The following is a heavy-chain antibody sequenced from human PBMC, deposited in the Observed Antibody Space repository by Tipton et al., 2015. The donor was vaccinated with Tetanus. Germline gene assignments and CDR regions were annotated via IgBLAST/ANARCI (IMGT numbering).Heavy chain of an antibody. J-gene: IGHJ6*02. CDR1: GGSLNTFY. CDR3: ARDFRERSGTYYPYYYTMDV. CDR2: VYSSGST. Sequence: TLSLTCTVSGGSLNTFYWNWIRQPAGKGLEWIGRVYSSGSTNYNPSLKSRVTMSIDAPKNQFSLELTSVTAADTAVYYCARDFRERSGTYYPYYYTMDVWGQGTTVTVSS. D-gene: IGHD1-26*01. V-gene: IGHV4-4*07.